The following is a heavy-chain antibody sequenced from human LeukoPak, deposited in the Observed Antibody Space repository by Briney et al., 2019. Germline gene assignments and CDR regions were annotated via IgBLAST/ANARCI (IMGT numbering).Heavy chain of an antibody. D-gene: IGHD1-26*01. CDR3: AKEYFESGSYYRPPINLAFDY. Sequence: PGGSLRLPCAASGFTFSSYGMHWVRQAPGKGLEWVAVISYDGSNKYYADSVKGRFTISRDNSKNTLYLQMNSLRAEDTAVYYCAKEYFESGSYYRPPINLAFDYWGQGTLVTVSS. CDR1: GFTFSSYG. J-gene: IGHJ4*02. V-gene: IGHV3-30*18. CDR2: ISYDGSNK.